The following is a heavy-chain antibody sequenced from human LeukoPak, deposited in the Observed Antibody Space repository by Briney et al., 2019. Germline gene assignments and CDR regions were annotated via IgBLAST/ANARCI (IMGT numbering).Heavy chain of an antibody. CDR3: ARAQESRGYAPYYYYYGMDV. V-gene: IGHV4-59*01. Sequence: PSETLSLTCTVSGGSISSYYWSWIRQPPGKGLEWVGYIYYSGGTNYNPSLKSRVTISVDTSKNQFSLKLSSVTAADTAVYYCARAQESRGYAPYYYYYGMDVWGQGTTVTVSS. D-gene: IGHD2-2*01. J-gene: IGHJ6*02. CDR1: GGSISSYY. CDR2: IYYSGGT.